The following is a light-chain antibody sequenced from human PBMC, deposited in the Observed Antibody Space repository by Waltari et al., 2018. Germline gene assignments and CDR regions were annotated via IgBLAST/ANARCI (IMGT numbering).Light chain of an antibody. Sequence: EIVLPQSPGTLSLSPGERATLSCRASQSIGIYLAWYQQSPGQAPRLLMYHASSRATGIPDRFSGSGSGTDFSLTISRLEPEDFAVYYCQKYESLPATFGQGTKVEIK. CDR3: QKYESLPAT. CDR2: HAS. CDR1: QSIGIY. J-gene: IGKJ1*01. V-gene: IGKV3-20*01.